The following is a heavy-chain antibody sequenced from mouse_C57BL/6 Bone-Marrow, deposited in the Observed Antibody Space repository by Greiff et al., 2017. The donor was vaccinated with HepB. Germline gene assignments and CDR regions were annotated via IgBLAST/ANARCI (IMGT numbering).Heavy chain of an antibody. Sequence: VKLMESGAELARPGASVKLSCKASGYTFTSYGISWVKQRTGQGLEWIGEIYPRSGNTYYNEKFKGKATLTADKSSSTAYMELRSLTSEDSAVYFCASSGVYYYGSTWFAYWGQGTLVTVSA. CDR1: GYTFTSYG. D-gene: IGHD1-1*01. CDR2: IYPRSGNT. V-gene: IGHV1-81*01. J-gene: IGHJ3*01. CDR3: ASSGVYYYGSTWFAY.